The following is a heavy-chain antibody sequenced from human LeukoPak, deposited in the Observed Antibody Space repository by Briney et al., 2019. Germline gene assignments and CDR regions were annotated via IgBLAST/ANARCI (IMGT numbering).Heavy chain of an antibody. V-gene: IGHV3-13*01. CDR2: IGTAGDT. CDR3: ARSRPIMTTVTMGAFDI. CDR1: GFTFSSYD. Sequence: GGSLRLSCAASGFTFSSYDMHWVRQATGKGLEWVSAIGTAGDTYYPGSVKGRFTISRENAKNSLYLQMNSLRAGDTAVYYCARSRPIMTTVTMGAFDIWGQGTMVTVSS. D-gene: IGHD4-17*01. J-gene: IGHJ3*02.